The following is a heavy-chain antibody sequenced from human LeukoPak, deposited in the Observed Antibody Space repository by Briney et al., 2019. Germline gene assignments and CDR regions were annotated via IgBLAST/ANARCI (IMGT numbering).Heavy chain of an antibody. CDR1: GGSISSYY. Sequence: SETLSLTCTVSGGSISSYYWSWIRQPPGKGLEWIGYIYYSGSTNYNPSLKSRVTISVDTSKNQFSLKLSSVTAADTAVYYCAGHRWWLLRYYYYYGMDVWGQGTTVTVSS. J-gene: IGHJ6*02. CDR3: AGHRWWLLRYYYYYGMDV. D-gene: IGHD3-22*01. CDR2: IYYSGST. V-gene: IGHV4-59*08.